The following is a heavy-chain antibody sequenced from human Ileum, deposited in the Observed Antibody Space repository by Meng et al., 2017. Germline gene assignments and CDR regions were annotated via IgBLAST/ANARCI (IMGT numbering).Heavy chain of an antibody. CDR3: ARRVGATPYAYNWLDP. D-gene: IGHD1-26*01. V-gene: IGHV4-34*01. CDR2: IDHSGGT. J-gene: IGHJ5*02. Sequence: QGQLQHGGAGLLKPSETLSLTCGVDGGSFSGYYWSWIRQPPGKGLEWIGEIDHSGGTNYNPSLKNRVTISVDTSNNRFSLKLSSVKAADTALYFCARRVGATPYAYNWLDPWGQGTLVTVSS. CDR1: GGSFSGYY.